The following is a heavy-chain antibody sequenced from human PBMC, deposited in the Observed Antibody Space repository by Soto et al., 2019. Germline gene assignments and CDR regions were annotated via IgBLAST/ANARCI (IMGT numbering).Heavy chain of an antibody. Sequence: PSETLSLTCTVSGGSISNFYWSWIRQPPGKGLEWIGYVYYTGSTSYNPSLKRRVTFSADSSRGQFSLRLNSVTAADTAVYYCASTVLWPVLLADSFVDSYYYMVVSGQGTTVTVS. V-gene: IGHV4-59*08. CDR1: GGSISNFY. CDR3: ASTVLWPVLLADSFVDSYYYMVV. J-gene: IGHJ6*03. D-gene: IGHD3-9*01. CDR2: VYYTGST.